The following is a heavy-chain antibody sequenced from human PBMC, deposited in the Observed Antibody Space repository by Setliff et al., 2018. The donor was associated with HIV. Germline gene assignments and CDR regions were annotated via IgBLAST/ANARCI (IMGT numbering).Heavy chain of an antibody. V-gene: IGHV4-34*01. J-gene: IGHJ4*02. CDR1: GGSFSGYY. CDR2: INHSGST. Sequence: SETLSLTCAVYGGSFSGYYWSWIRQPPGKGLEWIGEINHSGSTDYNPSLKSRVTISVDMSKNQFSLKLSSVTAADTAVYYCARGSKGGFFDYWGQGTLVTVSS. CDR3: ARGSKGGFFDY. D-gene: IGHD3-16*01.